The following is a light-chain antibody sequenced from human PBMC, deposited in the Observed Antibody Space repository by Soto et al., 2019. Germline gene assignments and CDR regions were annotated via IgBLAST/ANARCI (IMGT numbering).Light chain of an antibody. J-gene: IGKJ4*01. V-gene: IGKV3-20*01. Sequence: EIVLTQSPGTLSLSPGERATLSCRASQSVGNNYLAWYQQKSGQAPRLLIYDASSRATGIPDRFSGSGSGTDFTLTISRLEPEDFSVYYCQKCARSPLTFGGGTKVEIK. CDR1: QSVGNNY. CDR3: QKCARSPLT. CDR2: DAS.